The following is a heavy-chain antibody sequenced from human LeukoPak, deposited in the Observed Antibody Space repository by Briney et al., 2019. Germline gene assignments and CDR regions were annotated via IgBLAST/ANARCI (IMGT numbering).Heavy chain of an antibody. Sequence: PSETLSLTCAVYGGSFSSYYWSWIRQPPGKGLKWIGEINHSGSTNYNPSLKSRVTISVDTSKNQFSLKLSSVTAADTAVYYCAREITMVRGLVRHKPGWFDPWGQGTLVTVSS. CDR1: GGSFSSYY. CDR3: AREITMVRGLVRHKPGWFDP. D-gene: IGHD3-10*01. CDR2: INHSGST. J-gene: IGHJ5*02. V-gene: IGHV4-34*01.